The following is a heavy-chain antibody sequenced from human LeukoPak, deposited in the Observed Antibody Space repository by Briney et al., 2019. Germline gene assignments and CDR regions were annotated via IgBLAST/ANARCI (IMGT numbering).Heavy chain of an antibody. D-gene: IGHD6-19*01. CDR1: GFTFSDYY. CDR3: ARGDYRSGETGLFDY. CDR2: IYSGGST. J-gene: IGHJ4*02. V-gene: IGHV3-53*01. Sequence: PGGSLRLSCAASGFTFSDYYMSWIRQAPGKGLEWVSLIYSGGSTYYAGSVKGRFTISRDNSKNTLYLQMNSLRAEDTAMYYCARGDYRSGETGLFDYWGQGTLVTVSS.